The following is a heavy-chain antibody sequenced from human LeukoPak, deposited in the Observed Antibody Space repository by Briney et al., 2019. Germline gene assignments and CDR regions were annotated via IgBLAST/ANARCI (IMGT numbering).Heavy chain of an antibody. CDR2: IIPIFGTA. V-gene: IGHV1-69*05. D-gene: IGHD1-20*01. Sequence: SVKVSFKASGGTFISYAISWVRQAPGQGLEWMGGIIPIFGTANYAQKFQGRVTITTDESTSTAYMELSSLRSEDTAVYYCAREAITGTWESHWFDPWGQGTLVTVSS. J-gene: IGHJ5*02. CDR1: GGTFISYA. CDR3: AREAITGTWESHWFDP.